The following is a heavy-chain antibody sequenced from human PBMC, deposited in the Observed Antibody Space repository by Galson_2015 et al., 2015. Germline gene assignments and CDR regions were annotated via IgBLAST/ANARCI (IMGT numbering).Heavy chain of an antibody. V-gene: IGHV1-2*06. CDR3: AREGCSGGSCLLRAFDI. Sequence: SVKVSCKASGYTFTGYYMHWVRQAPGQGLEWMGRINPNSGGTNYAQKFQGRVTMTRDTSISTAYMELSRLRSDDTAVYYCAREGCSGGSCLLRAFDIWGQGTMVTVSS. J-gene: IGHJ3*02. CDR2: INPNSGGT. CDR1: GYTFTGYY. D-gene: IGHD2-15*01.